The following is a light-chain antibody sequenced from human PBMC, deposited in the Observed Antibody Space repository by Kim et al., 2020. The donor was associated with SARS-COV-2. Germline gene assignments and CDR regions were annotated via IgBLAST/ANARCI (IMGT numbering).Light chain of an antibody. CDR3: ATHANSNYI. CDR1: SSGFGGYGAYTY. J-gene: IGLJ1*01. V-gene: IGLV2-8*01. Sequence: QSALTQPPSASGSPGQSVTISCSGASSGFGGYGAYTYVSWYQQHPGNAPKLIIYEVTKRPSGVPNRFSGSKSGNTAFLTVSGLQAEDEADYYCATHANSNYIFGTGTKVTVL. CDR2: EVT.